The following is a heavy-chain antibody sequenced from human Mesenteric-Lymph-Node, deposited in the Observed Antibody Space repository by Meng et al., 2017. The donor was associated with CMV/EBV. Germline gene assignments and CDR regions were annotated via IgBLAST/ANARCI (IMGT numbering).Heavy chain of an antibody. Sequence: SGFSFSSDGIHWGRQAPGKGLEWVAFIRYDGSNKYYADSVKGRFTISRDNSKNTLYLQMNSLRAEDTAVYYCANGRDIVVVPAAFDIWGQGIMVTVSS. V-gene: IGHV3-30*02. CDR1: GFSFSSDG. CDR3: ANGRDIVVVPAAFDI. CDR2: IRYDGSNK. D-gene: IGHD2-2*01. J-gene: IGHJ3*02.